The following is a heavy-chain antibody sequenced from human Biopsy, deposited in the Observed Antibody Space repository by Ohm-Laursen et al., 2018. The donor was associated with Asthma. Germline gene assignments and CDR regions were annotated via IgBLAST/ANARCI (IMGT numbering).Heavy chain of an antibody. Sequence: RSLRLSCAASSFSFSAFAMHWVRQSPGKGLEWVAVISFDGSNKYYGDSVKGRFTIARDNSKNTVYLQMNSLRAEDTAVYYCARGNHHLDYGGNSGAFDIWGQGTMVTVSS. V-gene: IGHV3-30*03. D-gene: IGHD4-23*01. J-gene: IGHJ3*02. CDR3: ARGNHHLDYGGNSGAFDI. CDR1: SFSFSAFA. CDR2: ISFDGSNK.